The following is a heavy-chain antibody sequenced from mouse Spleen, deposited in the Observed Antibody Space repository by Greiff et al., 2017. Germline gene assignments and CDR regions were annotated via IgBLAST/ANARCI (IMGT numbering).Heavy chain of an antibody. Sequence: EVKLVESGGGLVQPGGSLKLSCAASGFTFSDYYMYWVRQTPEKRLEWVAYISNGGGSTYYPDTVKGRFTISRDNAKNTLYLQMSRLKSEDTAMYYCARGGNHYAMDYWGQGTSVTVSS. V-gene: IGHV5-12*01. CDR2: ISNGGGST. J-gene: IGHJ4*01. CDR1: GFTFSDYY. CDR3: ARGGNHYAMDY. D-gene: IGHD2-1*01.